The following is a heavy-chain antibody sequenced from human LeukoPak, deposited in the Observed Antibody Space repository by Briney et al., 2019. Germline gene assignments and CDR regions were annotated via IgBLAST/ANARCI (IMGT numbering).Heavy chain of an antibody. Sequence: GGSLRLSCAASGFTFSSHWMNWVRQAPGKGLEWVANINEDGSDKYYVGSVKGRFTISRDNAKNSLYLQMNSLRAEDTAVYYCARGYCSGGDCYGTPDFWGQGTLVTVSS. CDR2: INEDGSDK. V-gene: IGHV3-7*01. CDR1: GFTFSSHW. CDR3: ARGYCSGGDCYGTPDF. J-gene: IGHJ4*02. D-gene: IGHD2-15*01.